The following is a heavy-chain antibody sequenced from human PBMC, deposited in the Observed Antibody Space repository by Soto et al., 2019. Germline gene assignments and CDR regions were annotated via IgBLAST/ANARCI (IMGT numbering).Heavy chain of an antibody. Sequence: GGSLRLSCTGSGFDFGDYYMSWLRQAPGKGLEWVSYIDSGDGTTYYTDSVKGRFTISRDNAKKTVYLQMSSLRVEDTALYYCANFPSCSSSTCLDYWGRGTLVTVSS. CDR2: IDSGDGTT. J-gene: IGHJ4*02. V-gene: IGHV3-11*01. D-gene: IGHD2-15*01. CDR1: GFDFGDYY. CDR3: ANFPSCSSSTCLDY.